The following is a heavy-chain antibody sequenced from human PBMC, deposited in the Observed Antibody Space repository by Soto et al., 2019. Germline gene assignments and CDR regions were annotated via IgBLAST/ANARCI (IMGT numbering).Heavy chain of an antibody. J-gene: IGHJ6*02. CDR1: GYTFTSYD. CDR3: AGRGGGGLGELSLRSAYGMDV. V-gene: IGHV1-8*01. D-gene: IGHD3-16*02. CDR2: MNPNSGNT. Sequence: GASVKVSCKASGYTFTSYDINWVRQATGQGLEWMGWMNPNSGNTGYAQKFQGRVTMTRNTSISTAYMELSSLRSEDTAVYYCAGRGGGGLGELSLRSAYGMDVWGQGTTVTVSS.